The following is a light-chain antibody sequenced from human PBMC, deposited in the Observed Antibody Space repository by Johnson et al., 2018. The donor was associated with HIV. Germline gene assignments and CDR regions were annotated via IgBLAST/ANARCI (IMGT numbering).Light chain of an antibody. V-gene: IGLV1-51*02. CDR2: ENN. CDR1: SSNIGNNY. J-gene: IGLJ1*01. CDR3: GTWDSSLSGGV. Sequence: QSVLTQPPSVSAAPGQKVTISCYGSSSNIGNNYVSWYQQLPGTAPKLLICENNKRSSGIHDRFSGSKSGTSATLGITGLQTGDEADYYCGTWDSSLSGGVFGSGTKVTVL.